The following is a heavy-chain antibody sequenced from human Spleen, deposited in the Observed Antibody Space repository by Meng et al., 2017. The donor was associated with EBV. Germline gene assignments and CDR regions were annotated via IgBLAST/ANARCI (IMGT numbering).Heavy chain of an antibody. CDR1: CGSVSSGSYY. D-gene: IGHD5-18*01. J-gene: IGHJ4*02. CDR3: ARTAMVRYFDY. CDR2: IYNSGST. V-gene: IGHV4-61*01. Sequence: VQIQGSGPGLVRPSVTLSLTCTVSCGSVSSGSYYWNWIRQPPGKGLEWIGYIYNSGSTRYNPSLKSRVAISVDTSKNQFSLRLNSMTAADTAVYYCARTAMVRYFDYWGQGTLVTVSS.